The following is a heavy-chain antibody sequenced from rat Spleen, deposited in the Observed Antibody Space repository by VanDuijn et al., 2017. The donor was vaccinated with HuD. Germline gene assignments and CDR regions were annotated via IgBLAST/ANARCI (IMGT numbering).Heavy chain of an antibody. J-gene: IGHJ2*01. CDR2: ISYDGGST. CDR3: TRDYYDGSYYYFDY. Sequence: EVQLVESGGGLVQPGRSMKLSCAASGFTFSNFGMHWLRQAPTKGLEWVASISYDGGSTYYRDSVKGRFTISRDNAKSSLYLQMNSLRSEDTATYYCTRDYYDGSYYYFDYWGQGVMVTVSS. D-gene: IGHD1-12*02. CDR1: GFTFSNFG. V-gene: IGHV5-20*01.